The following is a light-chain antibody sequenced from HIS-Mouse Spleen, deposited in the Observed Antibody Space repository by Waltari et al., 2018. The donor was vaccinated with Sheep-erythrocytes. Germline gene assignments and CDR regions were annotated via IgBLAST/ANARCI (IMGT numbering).Light chain of an antibody. V-gene: IGLV2-11*01. CDR1: SSDVGGYNY. J-gene: IGLJ1*01. CDR3: CSYAGSYNHV. Sequence: QSALTQPRSVSGSPGQSVTIFCTGTSSDVGGYNYVSWYQQHPGKAPKLMIYDVSKRPSGVPDRFSGSKSGNTVSLTISGLQAEDEADYYCCSYAGSYNHVFATGTKVTVL. CDR2: DVS.